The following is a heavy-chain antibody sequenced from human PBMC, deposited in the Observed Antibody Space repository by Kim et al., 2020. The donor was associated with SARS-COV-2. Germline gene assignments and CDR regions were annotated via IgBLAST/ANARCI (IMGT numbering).Heavy chain of an antibody. D-gene: IGHD6-13*01. CDR3: ARDHTAAAGPFDY. V-gene: IGHV1-2*02. Sequence: ASVKVSCKASGYTFTGYYMHWVRQAPGQGLEWMGWINPNSGGTNYAQKFQGRVTMTRDTSISTAYMELSRLRPDDTAVYYCARDHTAAAGPFDYWGQGTLVTVSS. CDR2: INPNSGGT. J-gene: IGHJ4*02. CDR1: GYTFTGYY.